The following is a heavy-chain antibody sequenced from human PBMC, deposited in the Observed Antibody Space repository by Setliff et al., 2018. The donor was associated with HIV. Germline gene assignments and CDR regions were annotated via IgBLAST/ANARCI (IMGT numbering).Heavy chain of an antibody. V-gene: IGHV3-21*01. CDR1: GFTFSSYS. J-gene: IGHJ1*01. Sequence: GGSLRLSCAASGFTFSSYSMNWVRQAPGKGLEWVSSISSSSSYIYYADSVKGRFTISRDNAKNSRYLQMNSLRAEDTAVYYCARGYYYDSSGYYPPRGSEYSQHWGQGTLVTVSS. CDR2: ISSSSSYI. D-gene: IGHD3-22*01. CDR3: ARGYYYDSSGYYPPRGSEYSQH.